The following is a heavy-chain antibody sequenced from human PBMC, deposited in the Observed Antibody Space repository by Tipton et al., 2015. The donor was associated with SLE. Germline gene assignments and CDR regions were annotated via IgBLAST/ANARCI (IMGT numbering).Heavy chain of an antibody. CDR3: ARDSSGYSIVCGY. D-gene: IGHD3-22*01. CDR2: INHSVST. Sequence: TLSLTCAVYGGSSSGSYWGWMRQPPGKGREWIGEINHSVSTNYNPSLKSRVTISVDTSKNQFSLKLSSVTAADTAVYYCARDSSGYSIVCGYWGQGTLVTVSS. J-gene: IGHJ4*02. CDR1: GGSSSGSY. V-gene: IGHV4-34*01.